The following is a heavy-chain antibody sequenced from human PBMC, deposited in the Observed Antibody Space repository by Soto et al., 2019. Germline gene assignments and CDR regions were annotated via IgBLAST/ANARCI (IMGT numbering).Heavy chain of an antibody. CDR2: ISYDGNNK. Sequence: GGSLRLSCAVSGLTSRTFPAYDTHWVRQAPGKGLEWVALISYDGNNKYYSDSVKGRFTISRDNSKNTLYLQMSSLSVEDTAVYFCAKVAYDFWTTYNRQGVHFDSWGQGILVTVSS. J-gene: IGHJ4*02. CDR3: AKVAYDFWTTYNRQGVHFDS. V-gene: IGHV3-30*18. D-gene: IGHD3-3*01. CDR1: GLTSRTFPAYD.